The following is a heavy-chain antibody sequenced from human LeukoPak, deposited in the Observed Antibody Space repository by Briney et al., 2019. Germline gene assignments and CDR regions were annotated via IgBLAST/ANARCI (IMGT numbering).Heavy chain of an antibody. J-gene: IGHJ5*02. D-gene: IGHD3-10*01. V-gene: IGHV4-34*01. CDR3: PRFPLLWVRGIFVVP. CDR2: INPTGST. CDR1: GGSFSGFS. Sequence: SETLSLTCAVYGGSFSGFSWSWVRQPPGKGLEWVGEINPTGSTNYNPSLKSRVTISVDTSKNQFSLRLSSVTAADTALYYCPRFPLLWVRGIFVVPGGQGPLSPVS.